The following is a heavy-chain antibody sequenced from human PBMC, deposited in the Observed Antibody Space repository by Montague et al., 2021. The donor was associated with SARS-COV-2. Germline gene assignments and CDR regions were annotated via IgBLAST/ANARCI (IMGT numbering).Heavy chain of an antibody. D-gene: IGHD2-15*01. CDR2: ISPDGSVK. Sequence: SLRLSCAASGFTFTTSAMHWVRQAPGKGLEWVANISPDGSVKHHVGSVTGRFNIARDNAENSLYLQLNSLRGDDTAVYYCARSPVVPKYNYGLDVWGQGTTVTVSS. V-gene: IGHV3-7*05. CDR1: GFTFTTSA. J-gene: IGHJ6*02. CDR3: ARSPVVPKYNYGLDV.